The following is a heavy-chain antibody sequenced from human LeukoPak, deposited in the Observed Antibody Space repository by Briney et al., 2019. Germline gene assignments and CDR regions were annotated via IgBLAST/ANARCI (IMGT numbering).Heavy chain of an antibody. CDR2: IKLDGSEK. CDR1: GFTFGKYW. V-gene: IGHV3-7*03. J-gene: IGHJ4*02. Sequence: GGSLRLPCVASGFTFGKYWMSWVRQAPGKGLEWVANIKLDGSEKNYVDSVKGRFTISRDNTKNSLYLQMNSLRAEDTAVFYCARDQYDTWSRRGNFDSWGQGTLVIVSS. D-gene: IGHD3-3*01. CDR3: ARDQYDTWSRRGNFDS.